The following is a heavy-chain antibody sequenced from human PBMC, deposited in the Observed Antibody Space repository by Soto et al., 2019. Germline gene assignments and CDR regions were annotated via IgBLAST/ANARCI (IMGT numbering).Heavy chain of an antibody. J-gene: IGHJ6*02. CDR3: ARERYDFWIGQYDANFFYYGMDV. Sequence: QVQLVQSGAEVKKPGSSVKVSCRAFGDTFSNYAFSWVRQAPGQGLEWMGGIIRIFGTANYAQKFQGRVTITADEAPSTAYMELSSLRTEDTAVYYCARERYDFWIGQYDANFFYYGMDVWGQGTTVTVSS. D-gene: IGHD3-3*01. CDR1: GDTFSNYA. V-gene: IGHV1-69*12. CDR2: IIRIFGTA.